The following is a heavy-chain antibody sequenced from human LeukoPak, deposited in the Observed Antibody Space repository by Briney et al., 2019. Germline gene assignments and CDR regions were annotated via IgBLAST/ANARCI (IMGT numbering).Heavy chain of an antibody. V-gene: IGHV3-23*01. CDR3: ATVESATIFIGAFDI. Sequence: GGSLRLSCAASGFTFSSYAMSWVRQAPGKGLEWVSAISGSGGSTYYADSVKGRFTISRDNSKNTLYLQMNSLRAEDTAVYYCATVESATIFIGAFDIWGQGTMVTVSS. CDR2: ISGSGGST. CDR1: GFTFSSYA. J-gene: IGHJ3*02. D-gene: IGHD3-3*01.